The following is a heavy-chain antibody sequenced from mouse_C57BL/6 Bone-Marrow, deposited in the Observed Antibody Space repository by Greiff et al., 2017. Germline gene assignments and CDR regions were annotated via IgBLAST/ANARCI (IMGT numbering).Heavy chain of an antibody. CDR1: GYTFTSYW. Sequence: QVQLQQPGAELVMPGASVKLSCKASGYTFTSYWMHWVKQRPGQGLEWIGEIDPSDSYTNYNQKFKGKSTLTVDKSSSTAYMQLSSLTSEDSAVYYCARRLPYWYFDVGGTGTTVTVSS. CDR2: IDPSDSYT. J-gene: IGHJ1*03. CDR3: ARRLPYWYFDV. V-gene: IGHV1-69*01. D-gene: IGHD2-2*01.